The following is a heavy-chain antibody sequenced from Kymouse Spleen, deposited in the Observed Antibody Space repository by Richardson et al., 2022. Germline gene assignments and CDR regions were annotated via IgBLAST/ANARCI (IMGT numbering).Heavy chain of an antibody. Sequence: QVQLVESGGGVVQPGRSLRLSCAASGFTFSSYGMHWVRQAPGKGLEWVAVIWYDGSNKYYADSVKGRFTISRDNSKNTLYLQMNSLRAEDTAVYYCARDNRDYDILTGYPYYYYYGMDVWGQGTTVTVSS. CDR3: ARDNRDYDILTGYPYYYYYGMDV. V-gene: IGHV3-33*01. J-gene: IGHJ6*02. D-gene: IGHD3-9*01. CDR1: GFTFSSYG. CDR2: IWYDGSNK.